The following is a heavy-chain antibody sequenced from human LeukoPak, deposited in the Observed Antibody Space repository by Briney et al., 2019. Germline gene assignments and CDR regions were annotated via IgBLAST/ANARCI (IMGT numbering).Heavy chain of an antibody. CDR1: RDSPLTIIAA. D-gene: IGHD5-18*01. J-gene: IGHJ4*02. V-gene: IGHV6-1*01. Sequence: SQTLSLTCALSRDSPLTIIAAWDWTRQSPSRGLEWLGRTYYRSKCSFEYAVSVKSRITINADTSNNQFSLQLNSVTPEGTDRGEGASVRKYSFDYWGQGTLVTVSS. CDR3: ASVRKYSFDY. CDR2: TYYRSKCSF.